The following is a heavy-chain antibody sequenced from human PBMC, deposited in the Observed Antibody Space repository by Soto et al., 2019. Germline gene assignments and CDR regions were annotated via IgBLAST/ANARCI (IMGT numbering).Heavy chain of an antibody. J-gene: IGHJ6*02. CDR1: GGSISSGDYY. D-gene: IGHD3-22*01. CDR3: ARDWFAGYYDSSGYGMDV. Sequence: SETLSLTCTVSGGSISSGDYYWSWIRQPPGKGLEWIGYIYYSGSTYYNPSLKSRVTISVDTTKNQFSLKLSSVTAADTAMYYCARDWFAGYYDSSGYGMDVWGQGTTVTVSS. V-gene: IGHV4-30-4*01. CDR2: IYYSGST.